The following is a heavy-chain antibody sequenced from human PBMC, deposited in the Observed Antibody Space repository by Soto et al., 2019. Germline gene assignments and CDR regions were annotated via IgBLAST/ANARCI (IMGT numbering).Heavy chain of an antibody. CDR1: GYSFTGYN. CDR3: ARESGGSYYNWFDP. V-gene: IGHV1-2*02. D-gene: IGHD1-26*01. J-gene: IGHJ5*02. Sequence: QVQLVQSGAEVKKPGASVKVSCKASGYSFTGYNIHWVRQAPGQGLEWMGWINPNSGGTNYAQKFQGRVTMTRDTSISTAYMELSRLRSDDTAVYYCARESGGSYYNWFDPWGQGTLVTVSS. CDR2: INPNSGGT.